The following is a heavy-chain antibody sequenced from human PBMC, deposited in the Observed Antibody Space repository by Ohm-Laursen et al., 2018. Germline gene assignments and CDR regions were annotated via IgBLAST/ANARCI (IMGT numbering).Heavy chain of an antibody. CDR2: ISGSGGST. D-gene: IGHD2-15*01. J-gene: IGHJ6*02. V-gene: IGHV3-23*01. Sequence: GSLRLSCSASGFTFSDYYMSWIRQAPGKGLEWVSAISGSGGSTYYADSVKGRFTISRDNSKNILYLRLDSLRAEDTALYYCARFVAGATVTRGTECYGMDVWGQGTTVTVSS. CDR3: ARFVAGATVTRGTECYGMDV. CDR1: GFTFSDYY.